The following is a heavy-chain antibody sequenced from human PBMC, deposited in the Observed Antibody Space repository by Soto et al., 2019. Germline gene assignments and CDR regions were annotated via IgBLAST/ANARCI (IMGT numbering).Heavy chain of an antibody. D-gene: IGHD6-13*01. V-gene: IGHV3-30*18. J-gene: IGHJ3*01. CDR3: AKDPGIAASHGID. CDR1: GFTFNNYG. Sequence: QVQLVESGGGVVQPGRSLRLSCAASGFTFNNYGMHWVRQATGKGLEWVAVISNDGSDKYYADSVKGRLTISRDNSKATLYLQMNSLRAEDTAVYYCAKDPGIAASHGIDWGQGTMVTVSS. CDR2: ISNDGSDK.